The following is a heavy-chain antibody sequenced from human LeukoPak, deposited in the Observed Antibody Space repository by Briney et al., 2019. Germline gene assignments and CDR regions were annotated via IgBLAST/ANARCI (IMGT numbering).Heavy chain of an antibody. CDR2: IRYDGNNK. D-gene: IGHD3-22*01. CDR3: AKDYYDSSAYSPFDY. Sequence: GGSLRPSCAASGFTFSSYGMHWVRQAPGKGLEWVAFIRYDGNNKYYADSVKGRFTISRDNSKNTLYLQMNSLRAEDTAVYYCAKDYYDSSAYSPFDYWGQGTLVTVSS. V-gene: IGHV3-30*02. J-gene: IGHJ4*02. CDR1: GFTFSSYG.